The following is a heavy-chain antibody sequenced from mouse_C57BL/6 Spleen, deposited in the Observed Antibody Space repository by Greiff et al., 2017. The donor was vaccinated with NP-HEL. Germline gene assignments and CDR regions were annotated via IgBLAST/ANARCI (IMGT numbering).Heavy chain of an antibody. J-gene: IGHJ4*01. CDR1: GFTFSDYG. Sequence: DVMLVESGGGLVKPGGSLKLSCAASGFTFSDYGMHWVRQAPEKGLEWVAYISSGSSTIYYADTVKGRFTISRDNAKNTLFLQMTSLRSEDTAMYYCAREGLRQYYYAMDYWGQGTSVTVSS. V-gene: IGHV5-17*01. CDR2: ISSGSSTI. CDR3: AREGLRQYYYAMDY. D-gene: IGHD2-2*01.